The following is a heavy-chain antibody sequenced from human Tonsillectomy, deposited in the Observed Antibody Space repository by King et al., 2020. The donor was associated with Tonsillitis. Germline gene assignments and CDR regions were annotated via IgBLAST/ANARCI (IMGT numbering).Heavy chain of an antibody. Sequence: VQLVQSGAEVKRPGASVKVSCKASGYTFTSYGISWVRQAPGQGLEWMGWISPYNGYTNYAHKLQGRVTMTTDTSTSTAYMDLRSLRSDDTAVYYCARDIGAAAGTSPGYWGQGTLVTVSS. V-gene: IGHV1-18*01. D-gene: IGHD6-13*01. CDR3: ARDIGAAAGTSPGY. CDR2: ISPYNGYT. CDR1: GYTFTSYG. J-gene: IGHJ4*02.